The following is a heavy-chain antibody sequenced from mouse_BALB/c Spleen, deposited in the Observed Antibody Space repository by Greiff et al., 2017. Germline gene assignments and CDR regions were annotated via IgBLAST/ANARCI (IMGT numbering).Heavy chain of an antibody. CDR2: IDPANGNT. CDR3: ARVDYAMDY. V-gene: IGHV14-3*02. Sequence: EVHLVESGAELVKPGASVKLSCTASGFNIKDTYMHWVKQRPEQGLEWIGRIDPANGNTKYDPKFQGKATITADTSSNTAYLQLSSLTSEDTAVYYCARVDYAMDYWGQGTSVTVSS. CDR1: GFNIKDTY. J-gene: IGHJ4*01.